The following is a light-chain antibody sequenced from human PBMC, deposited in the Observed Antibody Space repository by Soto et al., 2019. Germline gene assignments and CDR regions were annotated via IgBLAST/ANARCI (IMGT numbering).Light chain of an antibody. CDR1: QYISTY. CDR3: QQLNSYLLT. Sequence: DIQMTQSPSSVPASVGDRVSITCRASQYISTYLNWYQQTPGKPPKLLIYAASSLQSGVPSRFRGSGSGTDFTLTISSLQPEDFETYYCQQLNSYLLTFGGGTKVDIK. J-gene: IGKJ4*01. V-gene: IGKV1-17*01. CDR2: AAS.